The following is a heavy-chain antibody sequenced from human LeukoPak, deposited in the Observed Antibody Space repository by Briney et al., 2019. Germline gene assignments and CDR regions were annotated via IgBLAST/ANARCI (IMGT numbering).Heavy chain of an antibody. J-gene: IGHJ5*02. CDR2: INHSGST. CDR3: ARTRGMVYARKGFDP. Sequence: SETLSLTCAVHGGSFSGYYWSWIRQPPGKGREGIGEINHSGSTNYNPSLKRRVTISVDTSKNQFSLKLSSVTAADTAVYYCARTRGMVYARKGFDPWGQGTLVTVSS. V-gene: IGHV4-34*01. D-gene: IGHD2-8*01. CDR1: GGSFSGYY.